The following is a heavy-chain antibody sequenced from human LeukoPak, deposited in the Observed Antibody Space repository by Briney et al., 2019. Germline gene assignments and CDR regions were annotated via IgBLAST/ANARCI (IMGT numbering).Heavy chain of an antibody. Sequence: GGSLRLSCAASGISFSSFGMSWVRQTPEKGLEWVSTLSSTGTTFYADPVKGRFTISRANSENTLYLQMDSLTAEDTALYYCARVGYSSAWYFFNFWGQGTLVTVSS. D-gene: IGHD6-13*01. CDR1: GISFSSFG. CDR2: LSSTGTT. CDR3: ARVGYSSAWYFFNF. V-gene: IGHV3-23*01. J-gene: IGHJ4*02.